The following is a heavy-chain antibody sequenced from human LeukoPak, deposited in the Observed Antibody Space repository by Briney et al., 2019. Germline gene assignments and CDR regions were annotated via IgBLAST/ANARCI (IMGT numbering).Heavy chain of an antibody. J-gene: IGHJ4*02. CDR2: IGIDSGNT. V-gene: IGHV3-48*01. CDR3: ARDYKYAFDN. D-gene: IGHD5-24*01. Sequence: PGGSLRLSCAASGFTFSDYSMNWVRQAPGKGLEWISYIGIDSGNTNYADSVKGRFTISGDKAKNSLYLQMNSLRVVDTAVYYCARDYKYAFDNWGQGTLVTVFS. CDR1: GFTFSDYS.